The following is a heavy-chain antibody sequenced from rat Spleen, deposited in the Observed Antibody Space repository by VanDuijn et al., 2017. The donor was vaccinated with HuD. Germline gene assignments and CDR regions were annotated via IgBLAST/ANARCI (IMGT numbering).Heavy chain of an antibody. J-gene: IGHJ2*01. D-gene: IGHD1-1*01. CDR3: TTDPLYYYSGPFDY. Sequence: EVQLVESGGGLVQPGRSLKLSCAASGFTFSNYDMAWVRQAPTKGLEWVATIIYDGSRTYYRDSVKDRFTISRDNAKNTLYLQMDSLRSEDTATYYCTTDPLYYYSGPFDYWGQGVMVTVSS. V-gene: IGHV5S10*01. CDR2: IIYDGSRT. CDR1: GFTFSNYD.